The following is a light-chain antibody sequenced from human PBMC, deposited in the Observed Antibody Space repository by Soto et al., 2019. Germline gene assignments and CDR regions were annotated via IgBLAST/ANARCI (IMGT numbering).Light chain of an antibody. J-gene: IGKJ1*01. Sequence: DIQMTQSPSAMSASVGDRVTITCRASQDIDNYLAWFQQKPGTVPKRLIYGASNLQSGVPSRFSGSGSGTEFTLTISILQPEDFATYYCLQHNSYPRTFGQGTKVEIK. CDR3: LQHNSYPRT. CDR1: QDIDNY. CDR2: GAS. V-gene: IGKV1-17*03.